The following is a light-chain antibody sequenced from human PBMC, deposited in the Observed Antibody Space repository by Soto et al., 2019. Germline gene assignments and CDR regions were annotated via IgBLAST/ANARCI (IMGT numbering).Light chain of an antibody. Sequence: DIQMTQSPSTLSASVGDRVTITCRASQSMSDWLAWYQQKPGKAPKLLIFKASSLESGVPSRFSGSGSGTEFTLTISSLQPDDFATYYCQHYNSYPWTFGQGTKVEIK. CDR2: KAS. CDR3: QHYNSYPWT. V-gene: IGKV1-5*03. CDR1: QSMSDW. J-gene: IGKJ1*01.